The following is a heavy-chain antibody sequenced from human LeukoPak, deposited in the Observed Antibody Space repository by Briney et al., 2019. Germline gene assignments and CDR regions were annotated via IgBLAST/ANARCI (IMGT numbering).Heavy chain of an antibody. CDR3: AKRGVVIRVILVGFHKEAYYFDS. D-gene: IGHD3-22*01. Sequence: GGSLRLSCAASGFTFSSYDMSWVRQAPGKGLEWVSSFSGHTHAAYYAASVTGRFTISRDNSKNMLYLQMNSLRAEDTAVYFCAKRGVVIRVILVGFHKEAYYFDSWGQGALVTVSS. CDR1: GFTFSSYD. J-gene: IGHJ4*02. V-gene: IGHV3-23*01. CDR2: FSGHTHAA.